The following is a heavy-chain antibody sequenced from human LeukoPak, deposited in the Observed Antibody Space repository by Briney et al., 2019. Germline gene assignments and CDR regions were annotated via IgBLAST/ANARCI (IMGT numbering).Heavy chain of an antibody. CDR2: ISSSSSYI. V-gene: IGHV3-21*04. D-gene: IGHD3-22*01. Sequence: GGSLRLSCAASGFTFSSYSMNWVRQAPGKGLEWVSSISSSSSYIYYADSVKGRFTISRDNAKNSLYLQMNSLRAEDTALYYCAKDIRPGGSSGYSDYFDYWGQGTLVTVSS. CDR1: GFTFSSYS. J-gene: IGHJ4*02. CDR3: AKDIRPGGSSGYSDYFDY.